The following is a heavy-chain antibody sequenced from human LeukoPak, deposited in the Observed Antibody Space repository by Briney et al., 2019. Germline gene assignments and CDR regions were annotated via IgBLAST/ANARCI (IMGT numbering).Heavy chain of an antibody. J-gene: IGHJ6*03. CDR3: ARGEAAAGPYYCYYMDV. V-gene: IGHV4-4*07. Sequence: SETLSLTCTVSGGSISSYYWSWIRQPAGKGLEWIGRIYTSGSTNYNPSLKSRVTMSVDTSKNQFSLKLSSVTAADTAVYYCARGEAAAGPYYCYYMDVWGKGTTVTVSS. D-gene: IGHD6-13*01. CDR2: IYTSGST. CDR1: GGSISSYY.